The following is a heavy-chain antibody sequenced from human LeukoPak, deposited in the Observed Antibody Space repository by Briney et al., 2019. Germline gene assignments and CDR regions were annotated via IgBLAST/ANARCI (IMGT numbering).Heavy chain of an antibody. Sequence: GGSLRLSCAASGFTFSSYAMSWVRQAPGKGLEWVSAISGSGGSTYYADSVKGRFTISRDNSKNTLYLQINSLRAEDTAVYYXXKEXSRSSGWRQDFDYWGQGTLVTVSS. CDR3: XKEXSRSSGWRQDFDY. J-gene: IGHJ4*02. V-gene: IGHV3-23*01. D-gene: IGHD6-19*01. CDR2: ISGSGGST. CDR1: GFTFSSYA.